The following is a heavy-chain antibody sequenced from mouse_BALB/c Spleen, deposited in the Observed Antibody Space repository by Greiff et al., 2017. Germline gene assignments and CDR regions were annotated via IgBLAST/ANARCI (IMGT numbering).Heavy chain of an antibody. CDR3: ARRGRYDDAMNY. CDR1: GFTFSDYY. J-gene: IGHJ4*01. D-gene: IGHD2-14*01. Sequence: EVKVVESGGGLVKPGGSLKLSCAASGFTFSDYYMYWVRQTPEKRLEWVATISAGGSYTYYPDSVKGRFTISRDNAKNNLYLQRSSLKSETTAMYYCARRGRYDDAMNYWGQGTSVTVSS. V-gene: IGHV5-4*02. CDR2: ISAGGSYT.